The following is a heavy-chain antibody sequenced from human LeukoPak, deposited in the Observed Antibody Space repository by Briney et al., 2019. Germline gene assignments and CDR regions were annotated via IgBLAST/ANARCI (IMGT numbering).Heavy chain of an antibody. CDR1: GFTFINYW. V-gene: IGHV3-7*01. CDR3: ARLREIPVFGVVTKSTSYFGY. J-gene: IGHJ4*02. D-gene: IGHD3-3*01. CDR2: IKQDRSEK. Sequence: GGSLRLSCAASGFTFINYWMSWVRQAPGKGLELVANIKQDRSEKYYVDSVKGRFTISRDNAKNSLYLQMNSLRAEDTAVYYCARLREIPVFGVVTKSTSYFGYWGQGTLVTVSS.